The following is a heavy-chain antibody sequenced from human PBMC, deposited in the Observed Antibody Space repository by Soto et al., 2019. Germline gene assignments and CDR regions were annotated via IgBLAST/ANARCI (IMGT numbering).Heavy chain of an antibody. D-gene: IGHD2-15*01. CDR1: GGSISSYY. V-gene: IGHV4-59*01. CDR3: ARGSWVVIAANYYYYYGMDV. CDR2: IYYSGST. Sequence: TSETLSLTCTVSGGSISSYYWSWIRQPPGKGLEWIGYIYYSGSTNYNPSLKSRVTISVDTSKNQFSLKLSSVTAADTAVYYCARGSWVVIAANYYYYYGMDVWGQGTTVTVSS. J-gene: IGHJ6*02.